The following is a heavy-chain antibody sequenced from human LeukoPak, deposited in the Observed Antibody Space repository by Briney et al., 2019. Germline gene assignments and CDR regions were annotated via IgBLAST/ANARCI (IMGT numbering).Heavy chain of an antibody. D-gene: IGHD2-2*01. J-gene: IGHJ4*02. CDR1: GFTFSSYA. Sequence: PGGSLRLSCAASGFTFSSYAMSWVRQAPGKGLEWVSAISGSGGSTYYADSVKGRFTISRDNSKNTLYLQMNSLGAEDTAVYYCAKFFGYCSSTSCSTGTFDYWGQGTLVTVSS. CDR2: ISGSGGST. V-gene: IGHV3-23*01. CDR3: AKFFGYCSSTSCSTGTFDY.